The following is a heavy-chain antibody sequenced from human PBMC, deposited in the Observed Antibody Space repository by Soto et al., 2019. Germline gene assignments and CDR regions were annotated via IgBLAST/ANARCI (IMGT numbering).Heavy chain of an antibody. Sequence: QVQLQESGPGLVKPSETLSLTCTVSGGSIRSYYWSWIRQPPGKRLEWIGYIFYSGSTNYNTSLKSRVTISVDTSKNQLSLKMNSVTAADTAVYYWATGGGLFNYGMDVWGQGTSVTVSS. CDR1: GGSIRSYY. V-gene: IGHV4-59*01. J-gene: IGHJ6*02. CDR2: IFYSGST. D-gene: IGHD3-10*01. CDR3: ATGGGLFNYGMDV.